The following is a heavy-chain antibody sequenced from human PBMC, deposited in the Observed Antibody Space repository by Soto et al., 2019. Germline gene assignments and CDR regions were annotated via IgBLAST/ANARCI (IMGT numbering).Heavy chain of an antibody. J-gene: IGHJ3*02. CDR2: IKQDGSEK. V-gene: IGHV3-7*03. Sequence: PGGSLRLSCAASGFTFSSYWMSWVRQAPGKGLEWVANIKQDGSEKYYVDSVKGRFTISRDNAKNSLYLQMNSLRAEDTALYYCAKDIGPGGNGVLDAFDIWGQGTMVTVSS. D-gene: IGHD2-15*01. CDR3: AKDIGPGGNGVLDAFDI. CDR1: GFTFSSYW.